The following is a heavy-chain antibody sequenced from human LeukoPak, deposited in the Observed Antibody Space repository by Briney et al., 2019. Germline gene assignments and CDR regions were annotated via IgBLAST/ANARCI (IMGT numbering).Heavy chain of an antibody. CDR2: ISSDGSNN. V-gene: IGHV3-30-3*01. CDR1: GFTFNSYA. CDR3: ARDRYSSGWYGDFDC. J-gene: IGHJ4*02. D-gene: IGHD6-19*01. Sequence: PGGSLRLSCAAPGFTFNSYAMHWVRQAPGKGLEWVAVISSDGSNNYYADSVKGRFTISRDNSNNTLYLQLNSLRADDTAVYYCARDRYSSGWYGDFDCWGQGTLVTVSS.